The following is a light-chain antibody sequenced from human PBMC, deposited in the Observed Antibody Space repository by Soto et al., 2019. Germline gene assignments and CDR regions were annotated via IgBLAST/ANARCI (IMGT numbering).Light chain of an antibody. CDR3: CSYAGNSDV. CDR2: EGS. V-gene: IGLV2-23*01. CDR1: SSDVGSYNL. J-gene: IGLJ1*01. Sequence: QPVLTQPASVSGSPGQSISISCNGTSSDVGSYNLVSWYQQHPGKAPKLMIYEGSKRPSGVSSRFSGSKSGNTASLTISDLQAEDEADYYCCSYAGNSDVFGTGTKVTVL.